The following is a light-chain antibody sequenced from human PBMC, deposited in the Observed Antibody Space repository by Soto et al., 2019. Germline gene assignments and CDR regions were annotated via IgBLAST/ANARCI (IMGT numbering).Light chain of an antibody. CDR1: QAIGTW. CDR2: TAS. CDR3: QQSSTFPIT. Sequence: DIHMTESPSSVSASVGYGVTITVRASQAIGTWLAWYQQKPGKAPNLLIYTASSLQLGVPSRFSGSGSGTDFTLTISGLQPEDFATYYCQQSSTFPITFGQGTRLEIK. J-gene: IGKJ5*01. V-gene: IGKV1-12*01.